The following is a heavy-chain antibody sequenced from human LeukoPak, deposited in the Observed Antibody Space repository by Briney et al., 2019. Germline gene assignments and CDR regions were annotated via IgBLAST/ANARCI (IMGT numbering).Heavy chain of an antibody. V-gene: IGHV4-59*08. CDR1: GGSISGYY. Sequence: PSETLSLTCTVSGGSISGYYWSWIRQPPGKGLDRIGHIHSTGSTDYNPSFKSRVTISVDNCKNPFSLKLFSVTAADTAVYYRGRPSFDRRGFRPEYWGEGTLVPVSS. D-gene: IGHD3-22*01. CDR3: GRPSFDRRGFRPEY. CDR2: IHSTGST. J-gene: IGHJ4*02.